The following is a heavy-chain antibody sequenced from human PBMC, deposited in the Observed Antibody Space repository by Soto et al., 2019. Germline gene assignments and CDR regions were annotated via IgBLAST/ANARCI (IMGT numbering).Heavy chain of an antibody. CDR1: GFTFSSYA. CDR3: AKGVDYYDSSGLFDY. V-gene: IGHV3-23*01. D-gene: IGHD3-22*01. J-gene: IGHJ4*02. Sequence: LSCAASGFTFSSYAMSWVRQAPGKGLEWVSAISGSGGSTYYADSVKGRFTISRDNSKNTLYLQMNSLRAEDTAVYYCAKGVDYYDSSGLFDYWGQGTLVTVSS. CDR2: ISGSGGST.